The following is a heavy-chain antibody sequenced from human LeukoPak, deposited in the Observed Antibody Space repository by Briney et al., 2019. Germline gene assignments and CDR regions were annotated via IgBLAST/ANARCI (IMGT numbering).Heavy chain of an antibody. Sequence: PGGSLRLSCAASGFTFSSYSMNWVRQAPGKGLEWVATMTSTSTIYYADSVKGRLNISRDNAKNSVYLQMNSLRAEDTAVYYCARMRDGYMGRYNFDYWGQGTLVTVSS. CDR3: ARMRDGYMGRYNFDY. D-gene: IGHD5-24*01. CDR2: MTSTSTI. V-gene: IGHV3-69-1*02. CDR1: GFTFSSYS. J-gene: IGHJ4*02.